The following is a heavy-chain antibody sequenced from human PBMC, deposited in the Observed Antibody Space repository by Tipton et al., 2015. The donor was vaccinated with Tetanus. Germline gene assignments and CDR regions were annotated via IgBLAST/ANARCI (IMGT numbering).Heavy chain of an antibody. CDR1: GGSITSDNHY. CDR3: ARAAGFLGLTHDF. J-gene: IGHJ4*02. Sequence: SGGSITSDNHYWSWIRQPPGKGLEWIGYIYHSGSTYYNPSLKGRVTISMDRSNTQFSLRLDSLTAADTAVYYCARAAGFLGLTHDFWGRGTLVSVSS. D-gene: IGHD2/OR15-2a*01. V-gene: IGHV4-30-4*08. CDR2: IYHSGST.